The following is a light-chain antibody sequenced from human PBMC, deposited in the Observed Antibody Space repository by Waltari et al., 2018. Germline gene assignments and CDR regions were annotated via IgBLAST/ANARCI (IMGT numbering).Light chain of an antibody. CDR2: AVS. CDR1: SREHGGYNY. Sequence: QSARTQPASVSGSPGQSITIPCTGTSREHGGYNYVAWYQQHPGKAPHLMIFAVSNRPSGVSNRFSGSKSGNTASLTISGLQAEDEADYYCSSYTSSSTLVFGGGTKLTVL. J-gene: IGLJ3*02. CDR3: SSYTSSSTLV. V-gene: IGLV2-14*03.